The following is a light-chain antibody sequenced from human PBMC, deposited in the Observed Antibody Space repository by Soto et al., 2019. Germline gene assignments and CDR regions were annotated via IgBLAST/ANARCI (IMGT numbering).Light chain of an antibody. CDR2: DVS. V-gene: IGLV2-14*01. CDR1: SSDVGRYNY. CDR3: NVNKRHGIIV. J-gene: IGLJ1*01. Sequence: QSVLTQPASVSGSPGQSITISCTGTSSDVGRYNYVSWYQQHPGKAPKLIIYDVSNRPSGVSNRFSGSKSGNTASLTISGLQGEEGADYYSNVNKRHGIIVFGTGT.